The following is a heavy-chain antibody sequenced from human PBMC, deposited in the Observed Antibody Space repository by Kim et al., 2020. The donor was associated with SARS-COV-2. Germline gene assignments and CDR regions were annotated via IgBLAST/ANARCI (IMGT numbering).Heavy chain of an antibody. CDR1: GYTFTSYG. J-gene: IGHJ6*02. V-gene: IGHV1-18*01. CDR2: ISAYNGNT. Sequence: ASVKVSCKASGYTFTSYGISWVRQAPGQGLEWMGWISAYNGNTNYAQKLQGRVTMTTDTSTSTAYMELRSLRSDDTAVYYCARDPAPIVVVPAAWPNGMDVWGQGTTVTVSS. D-gene: IGHD2-2*01. CDR3: ARDPAPIVVVPAAWPNGMDV.